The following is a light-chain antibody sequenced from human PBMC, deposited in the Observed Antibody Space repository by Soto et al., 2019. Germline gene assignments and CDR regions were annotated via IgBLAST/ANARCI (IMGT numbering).Light chain of an antibody. CDR2: WAS. CDR1: QSALFSSSNKNY. J-gene: IGKJ2*01. CDR3: QQYFSIPMFT. Sequence: DIVLTQSPDSLAVSLGETATINCKTSQSALFSSSNKNYIAWYQRRPGQPLKLLFYWASTRASGVPDRFSASGSGTAFTLTISSVQPEDAAIYYCQQYFSIPMFTFAQGTKLQIK. V-gene: IGKV4-1*01.